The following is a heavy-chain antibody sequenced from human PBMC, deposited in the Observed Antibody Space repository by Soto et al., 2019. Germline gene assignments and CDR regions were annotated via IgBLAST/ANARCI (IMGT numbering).Heavy chain of an antibody. V-gene: IGHV3-7*03. Sequence: GGSLRLSCAASGFAFRNFWMNWVRQAPGKGMEWVANIGEHGGGMNYVDSVRGRFTVSRDNAKNSLYLQMNSLRAEDTAVYYCARGTPKPGVDYWGQGTLVTVSA. CDR3: ARGTPKPGVDY. J-gene: IGHJ4*01. CDR1: GFAFRNFW. D-gene: IGHD7-27*01. CDR2: IGEHGGGM.